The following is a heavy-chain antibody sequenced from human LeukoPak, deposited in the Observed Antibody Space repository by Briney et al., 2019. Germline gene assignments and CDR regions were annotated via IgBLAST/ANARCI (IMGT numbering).Heavy chain of an antibody. Sequence: PGGSLRLSCAASGFTVSSNYMSWVRQAPGKGLEWVSVIYSGGSTYYADSVKGRFTISRDNSKNTLYLQMNSLRAEDTAVYYCARDIGYSSSWPLGAFDIWGQGTMVTVSS. V-gene: IGHV3-66*01. CDR3: ARDIGYSSSWPLGAFDI. J-gene: IGHJ3*02. D-gene: IGHD6-13*01. CDR1: GFTVSSNY. CDR2: IYSGGST.